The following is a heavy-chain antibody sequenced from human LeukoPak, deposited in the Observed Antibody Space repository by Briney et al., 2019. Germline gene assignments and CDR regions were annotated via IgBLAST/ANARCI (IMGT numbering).Heavy chain of an antibody. V-gene: IGHV4-59*08. CDR3: ARQTAVAGNFDY. CDR1: GGSISSYY. J-gene: IGHJ4*02. D-gene: IGHD6-19*01. Sequence: SETLSLTCTVSGGSISSYYWSWIREPPGKGLEWIGYIYYSGSTNYNPSLKSRVTISVDTSKNQFSLKLSSVTAADTAVYYCARQTAVAGNFDYWGQGTLVTVSS. CDR2: IYYSGST.